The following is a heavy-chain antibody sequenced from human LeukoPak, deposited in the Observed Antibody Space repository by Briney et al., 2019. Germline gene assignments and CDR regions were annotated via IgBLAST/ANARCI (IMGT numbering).Heavy chain of an antibody. J-gene: IGHJ5*02. V-gene: IGHV1-69*13. CDR2: ITPLFGTA. CDR1: GGTFIRYT. D-gene: IGHD3-3*01. Sequence: GASVKVSCKASGGTFIRYTLSWVRQSPGQGLEWMGGITPLFGTANYAQKFQGRVTITADESTSTAYMALSSLRSEDTAVYYCARKDYDFWSGYDWLDPWGQGTLVTVSS. CDR3: ARKDYDFWSGYDWLDP.